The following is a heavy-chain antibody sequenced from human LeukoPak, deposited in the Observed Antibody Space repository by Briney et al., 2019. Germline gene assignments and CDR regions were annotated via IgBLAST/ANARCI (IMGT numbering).Heavy chain of an antibody. Sequence: VASVKVSCXASGGTFSTYAISWARQARGQGLEWMGRIIPIFGTANYAQKFQGRVTITTDESTSTAYMELSSLRSEDTAVYYCARDLRVDVYWWLFHDYWGQGTLVTVSS. CDR1: GGTFSTYA. V-gene: IGHV1-69*05. CDR2: IIPIFGTA. J-gene: IGHJ4*02. D-gene: IGHD3-22*01. CDR3: ARDLRVDVYWWLFHDY.